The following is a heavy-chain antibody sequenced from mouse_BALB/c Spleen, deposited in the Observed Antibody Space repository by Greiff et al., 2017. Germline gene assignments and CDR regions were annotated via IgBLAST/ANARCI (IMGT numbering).Heavy chain of an antibody. V-gene: IGHV5-12-2*01. CDR3: AREGYRYDAMDY. D-gene: IGHD2-14*01. CDR2: ISNGGGST. CDR1: GFTFSSYT. Sequence: EVNVVESGGGLVQPGGSLKLSCAASGFTFSSYTMSWVRQTPEKRLEWVAYISNGGGSTYYPDTVKGRFTISRDNAKNTLYLQMSSLKSEDTAMYYCAREGYRYDAMDYWGQGTSVTVSS. J-gene: IGHJ4*01.